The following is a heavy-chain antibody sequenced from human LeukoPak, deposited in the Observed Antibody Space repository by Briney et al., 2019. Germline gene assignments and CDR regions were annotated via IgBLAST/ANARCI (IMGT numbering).Heavy chain of an antibody. CDR2: INSDGSST. V-gene: IGHV3-74*01. J-gene: IGHJ4*02. Sequence: GGSLRLSCAASGFTFSSYWMHWVRQAPGKGLVWVSRINSDGSSTSYADSVKGRFTISRDNAKNTPYLQMNSLRAEDTAVYYCAREVGATYFDYWGQGTLVTVSS. CDR1: GFTFSSYW. D-gene: IGHD1-26*01. CDR3: AREVGATYFDY.